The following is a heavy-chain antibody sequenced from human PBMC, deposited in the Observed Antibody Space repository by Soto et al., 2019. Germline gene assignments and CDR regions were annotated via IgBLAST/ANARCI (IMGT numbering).Heavy chain of an antibody. V-gene: IGHV3-30-3*02. D-gene: IGHD3-22*01. CDR2: ISYDENNK. J-gene: IGHJ4*02. CDR1: GFTFSSYS. CDR3: AKWSFSDRSPDY. Sequence: QVQLVESGGGVVQPGRSLRLSCAASGFTFSSYSMYWVRLPPGKGLEWVAVISYDENNKYYADSVKGRFTISRDNSKNTLSLQMNSLRAEDTAVYYCAKWSFSDRSPDYWCRGTLVTVSS.